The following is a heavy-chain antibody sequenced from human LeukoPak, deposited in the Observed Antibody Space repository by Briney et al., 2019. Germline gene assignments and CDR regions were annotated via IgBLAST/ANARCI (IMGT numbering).Heavy chain of an antibody. CDR3: PRSSYHYYFDY. Sequence: GGSLRLSCSAPGLSFTYSEVDCARQAPGQGLEWVSYIRGSDNTTFYADSVRGRFTISRDNAKNSLFLQMNSLRAEDTAIYYSPRSSYHYYFDYWGQGALVTVSS. D-gene: IGHD1-14*01. V-gene: IGHV3-48*03. CDR1: GLSFTYSE. CDR2: IRGSDNTT. J-gene: IGHJ4*02.